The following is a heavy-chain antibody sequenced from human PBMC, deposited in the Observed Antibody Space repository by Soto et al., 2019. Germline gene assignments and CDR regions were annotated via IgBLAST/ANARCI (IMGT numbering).Heavy chain of an antibody. D-gene: IGHD3-3*01. V-gene: IGHV4-39*01. CDR2: IYYSGST. CDR3: ARGSGLRFLEWLLNIDD. J-gene: IGHJ4*02. Sequence: SETLSLTCTVSGGSISSSSYYWGWIRQPPGKGLEWIGSIYYSGSTYYNPSLKSRVTISVDTSKNQFSLKLSSVTAADTAVYYCARGSGLRFLEWLLNIDDWGQGTLVNVAS. CDR1: GGSISSSSYY.